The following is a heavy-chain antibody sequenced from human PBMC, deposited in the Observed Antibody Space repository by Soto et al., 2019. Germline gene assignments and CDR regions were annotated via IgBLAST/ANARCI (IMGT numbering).Heavy chain of an antibody. CDR3: ARDFLDFWSGYYTTIDY. D-gene: IGHD3-3*01. CDR1: GFTFSSYS. V-gene: IGHV3-48*01. J-gene: IGHJ4*02. Sequence: GGSLRLSCAASGFTFSSYSMNWVRQAPGKGLEWVSYISSSSSTIYYADSVKGRFTISRDNAKNSLYLQMNSLRAEDTAVYYCARDFLDFWSGYYTTIDYWGQGTLVTVSS. CDR2: ISSSSSTI.